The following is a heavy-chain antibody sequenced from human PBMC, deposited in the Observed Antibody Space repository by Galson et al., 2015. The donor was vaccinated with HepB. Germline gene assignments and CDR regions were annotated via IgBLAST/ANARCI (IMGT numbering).Heavy chain of an antibody. J-gene: IGHJ4*02. D-gene: IGHD6-19*01. CDR2: ISSSSSYI. Sequence: SLRLSCAASGFTFSRYSMNWVRQAPGKGLEWVSSISSSSSYIYYADSVKGRFTISRDNAKNSLYLQMNSLRAEDTAVYYCARAKYSSGWYPGGYWGQGTLVTVSS. V-gene: IGHV3-21*01. CDR1: GFTFSRYS. CDR3: ARAKYSSGWYPGGY.